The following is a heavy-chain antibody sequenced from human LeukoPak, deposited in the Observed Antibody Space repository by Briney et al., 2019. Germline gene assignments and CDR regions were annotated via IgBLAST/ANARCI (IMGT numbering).Heavy chain of an antibody. CDR3: ASDPAYCSGSYNFDY. D-gene: IGHD1-26*01. CDR1: GGTFSSYA. Sequence: GASVKVSCKASGGTFSSYAISWVRQAPGQGLEWMGRIIPILGIANYAQKFQGRVTITADKSTSTAYMELSSLRSEDTAVYYCASDPAYCSGSYNFDYWGQGTLVTVSS. J-gene: IGHJ4*02. V-gene: IGHV1-69*04. CDR2: IIPILGIA.